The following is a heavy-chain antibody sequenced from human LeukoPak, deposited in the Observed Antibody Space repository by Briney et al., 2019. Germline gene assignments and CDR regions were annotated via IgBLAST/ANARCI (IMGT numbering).Heavy chain of an antibody. D-gene: IGHD2-15*01. CDR2: IKQDGSEK. V-gene: IGHV3-7*05. J-gene: IGHJ4*02. Sequence: GGSLRLSCAASGFTFSNYWMIWVRQAPGKGLEWVGNIKQDGSEKRYADSVRGRFSISRDNAQTSLYLQMNSLRAEDTAVYYCARAGSKDYWGQGTLVTVSS. CDR3: ARAGSKDY. CDR1: GFTFSNYW.